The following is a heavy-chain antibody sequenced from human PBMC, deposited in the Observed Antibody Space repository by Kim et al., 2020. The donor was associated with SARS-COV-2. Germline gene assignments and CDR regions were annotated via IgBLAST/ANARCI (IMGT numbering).Heavy chain of an antibody. CDR2: VTPTSGGT. J-gene: IGHJ4*02. V-gene: IGHV1-2*02. CDR1: GHTFSDHY. Sequence: ASVKVSCKTSGHTFSDHYIQWVRRAPGQGLEWMGWVTPTSGGTHFAQKFQGRVTMTRDMSINTAYMQLSSLGSDDTAIYYCARDGGGFDYWGQGTLVTGS. CDR3: ARDGGGFDY.